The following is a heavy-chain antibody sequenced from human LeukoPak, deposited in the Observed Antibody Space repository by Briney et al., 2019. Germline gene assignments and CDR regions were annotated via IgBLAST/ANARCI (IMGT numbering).Heavy chain of an antibody. D-gene: IGHD2-15*01. Sequence: HTGGSLRLSCAASGFTFSSYAMSWVRQAPGKGLEWVSAISGSGGSTYYADSVKGRFTISRDNSKNTLYLQMNSLRAEDPAVYYCAKDSGGVGYFDDWGQGTLVPVSS. J-gene: IGHJ4*02. CDR1: GFTFSSYA. V-gene: IGHV3-23*01. CDR2: ISGSGGST. CDR3: AKDSGGVGYFDD.